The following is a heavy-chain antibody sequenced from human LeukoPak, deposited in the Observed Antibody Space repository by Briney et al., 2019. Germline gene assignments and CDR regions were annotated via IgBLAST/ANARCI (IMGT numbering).Heavy chain of an antibody. CDR1: GFIFRNYG. J-gene: IGHJ4*02. CDR3: TREDWDFDS. D-gene: IGHD3/OR15-3a*01. CDR2: IRYDGS. V-gene: IGHV3-30*02. Sequence: GGSLRLSSAASGFIFRNYGMHWVRQAPGKGLEWVACIRYDGSKYADSVKGRFTISRDDSNNMAYLQMDSLKNEDTAVYYCTREDWDFDSWGQGTPVSVSS.